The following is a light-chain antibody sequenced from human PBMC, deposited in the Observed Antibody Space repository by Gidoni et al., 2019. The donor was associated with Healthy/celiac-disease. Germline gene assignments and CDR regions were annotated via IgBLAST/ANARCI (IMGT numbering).Light chain of an antibody. CDR1: SSDVGGYNY. Sequence: QSALTQPASVSGSPGQSITISCTGTSSDVGGYNYVSWYQQHPGKAPKLMIYEVINRPSGVSNRFSGSKSGNTASLTIFGLQAEYEADYYCSSYTSSSTLVFGGGTKLTVL. J-gene: IGLJ2*01. CDR2: EVI. V-gene: IGLV2-14*01. CDR3: SSYTSSSTLV.